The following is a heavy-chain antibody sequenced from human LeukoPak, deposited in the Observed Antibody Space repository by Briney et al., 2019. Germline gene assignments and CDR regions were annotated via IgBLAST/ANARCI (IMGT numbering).Heavy chain of an antibody. J-gene: IGHJ4*02. CDR3: AKDTSYTVDY. Sequence: GGSLRLSCAASGFTFNDYTMHWVRHAPGKGLEWVSFITWDSTKTYYADSVKGRFTISRDNSKNSLYLQVNSLRTEDTALYYCAKDTSYTVDYWGQGTLVTVSS. CDR1: GFTFNDYT. V-gene: IGHV3-43*01. CDR2: ITWDSTKT. D-gene: IGHD4-11*01.